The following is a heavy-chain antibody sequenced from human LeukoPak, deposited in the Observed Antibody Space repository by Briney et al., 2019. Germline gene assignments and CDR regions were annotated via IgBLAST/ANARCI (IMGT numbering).Heavy chain of an antibody. V-gene: IGHV4-39*01. J-gene: IGHJ6*03. CDR2: INHSGST. Sequence: SETLSLTCTVSGVSIRSTSYYWGWIRQPPGKGLEWIGEINHSGSTNYNPSLKSRVTISVDTSKNQFSLKLSSVTAADTAVYYCARQGSGSYYGFRWDYYYYYMDVWGKGTTVTISS. CDR1: GVSIRSTSYY. CDR3: ARQGSGSYYGFRWDYYYYYMDV. D-gene: IGHD3-10*01.